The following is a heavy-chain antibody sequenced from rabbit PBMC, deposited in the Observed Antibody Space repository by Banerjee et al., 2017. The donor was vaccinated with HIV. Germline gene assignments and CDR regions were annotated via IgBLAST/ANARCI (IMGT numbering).Heavy chain of an antibody. CDR3: ARDYDYNGWNL. V-gene: IGHV1S45*01. CDR1: GFSFSSNYW. Sequence: QEQLEESGGDLVKPEGSLTLTCTASGFSFSSNYWICWIRQAPGKGLEWIACIYAGSGSSYSASWAKGRFTISKTSSTTVTLQMTSLTAADTATYFCARDYDYNGWNLWGQGTLVTVS. CDR2: IYAGSGSS. D-gene: IGHD4-1*01. J-gene: IGHJ4*01.